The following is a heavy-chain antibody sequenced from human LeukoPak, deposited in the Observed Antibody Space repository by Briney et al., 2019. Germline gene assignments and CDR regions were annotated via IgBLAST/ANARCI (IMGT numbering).Heavy chain of an antibody. V-gene: IGHV3-66*01. J-gene: IGHJ4*02. Sequence: PGGSLRLSCVGSGFGFSGSYMSWDRQAPGKGLEWVSTIYDDGATQVADSVKGRLTTSRDNSKKTVFLQMNSLRDEDTALYHCARDGGRWSFEHWGQGTLVTVSS. CDR3: ARDGGRWSFEH. CDR2: IYDDGAT. D-gene: IGHD3-10*01. CDR1: GFGFSGSY.